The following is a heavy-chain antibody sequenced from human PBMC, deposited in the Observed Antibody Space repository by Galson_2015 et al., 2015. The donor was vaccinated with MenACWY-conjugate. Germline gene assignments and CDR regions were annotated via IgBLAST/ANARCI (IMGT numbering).Heavy chain of an antibody. CDR1: GFTVSSSY. CDR3: ARDSRATTVWGLNKRKTIDYYYGMDV. CDR2: IYSGGST. Sequence: SLRLSCAVSGFTVSSSYMTWVRQAPGKGLEWVSVIYSGGSTYNADSVKGRFTISRDNSKNTVFLQMTSLRAEDTAMYYCARDSRATTVWGLNKRKTIDYYYGMDVWGQGTTVIVSS. D-gene: IGHD3-10*01. J-gene: IGHJ6*02. V-gene: IGHV3-53*01.